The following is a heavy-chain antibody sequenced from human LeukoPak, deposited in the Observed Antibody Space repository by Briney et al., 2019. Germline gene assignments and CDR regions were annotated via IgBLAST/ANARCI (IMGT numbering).Heavy chain of an antibody. CDR2: IGSSSSYI. CDR1: GVTLSSYS. J-gene: IGHJ4*02. V-gene: IGHV3-21*01. Sequence: GGSLRLSCAASGVTLSSYSMNWVRQAPGKGLEWVSSIGSSSSYIYYADSVKGGFTISRDNAKSSLYLQMNSLRAEDTAVYYCARTYVWGSTPGDYWGQRTLVTVSS. D-gene: IGHD3-16*01. CDR3: ARTYVWGSTPGDY.